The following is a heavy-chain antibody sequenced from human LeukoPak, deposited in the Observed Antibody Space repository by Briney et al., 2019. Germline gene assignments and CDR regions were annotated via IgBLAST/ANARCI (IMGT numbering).Heavy chain of an antibody. CDR2: ISYDGSNK. V-gene: IGHV3-30-3*02. Sequence: PGGSLRLSCAASGFTFSSYAMHWVRQAPGKGLEWVAVISYDGSNKYYADSVKGRFTISRDNSKNTLYLQMNSLRAEDTAVYYCAKYCSSTSCYGSFDYWGQGTLVTVSS. J-gene: IGHJ4*02. CDR3: AKYCSSTSCYGSFDY. D-gene: IGHD2-2*01. CDR1: GFTFSSYA.